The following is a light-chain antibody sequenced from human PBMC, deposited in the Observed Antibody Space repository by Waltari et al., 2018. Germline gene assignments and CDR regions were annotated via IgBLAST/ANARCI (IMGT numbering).Light chain of an antibody. CDR3: QRRSNWPPTLT. J-gene: IGKJ4*01. V-gene: IGKV3-11*01. CDR1: QTINNY. Sequence: EIVLTQSPATLSLSPGERATLSCRASQTINNYLAWYQQRPGQAPRLLIYDASTRATGIPARFSCSGSGTDFTLTISSLEPEDFAIYYCQRRSNWPPTLTFGGGTKVEIK. CDR2: DAS.